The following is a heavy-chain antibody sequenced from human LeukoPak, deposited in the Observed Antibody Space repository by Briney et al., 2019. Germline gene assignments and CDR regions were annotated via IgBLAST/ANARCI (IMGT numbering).Heavy chain of an antibody. Sequence: ASVKVSCKASGGTFSTYAISWVRPHPGQGLERMGGILPIFGTANYAPEFQGRVTITADESTSTAYMELSSLRSEDTAVYYCARSFHSSGWYHDYWGQGTLVTVSS. V-gene: IGHV1-69*13. CDR2: ILPIFGTA. CDR1: GGTFSTYA. CDR3: ARSFHSSGWYHDY. D-gene: IGHD6-19*01. J-gene: IGHJ4*02.